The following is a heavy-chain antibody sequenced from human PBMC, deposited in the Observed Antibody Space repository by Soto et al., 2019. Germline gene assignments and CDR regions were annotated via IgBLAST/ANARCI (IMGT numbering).Heavy chain of an antibody. CDR3: ARGGLEPFDH. CDR1: GFTFGNYW. V-gene: IGHV3-74*01. CDR2: ISDYGRI. Sequence: WRSLRLSCAASGFTFGNYWMHWVRQAPGKGLVWVSRISDYGRINYADSVKDRFIISRDDARSELYLQLNDLRVEDTATYYCARGGLEPFDHWGQGALVTVSS. D-gene: IGHD1-1*01. J-gene: IGHJ4*02.